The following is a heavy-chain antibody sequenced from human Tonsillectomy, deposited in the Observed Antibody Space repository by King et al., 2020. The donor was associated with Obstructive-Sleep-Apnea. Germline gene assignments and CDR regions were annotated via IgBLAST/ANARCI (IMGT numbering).Heavy chain of an antibody. D-gene: IGHD5-12*01. CDR2: ITRSSNTI. Sequence: QLVQSGGGLVQPGGSLRLSCAASGFTFSSYSMNWVRQAPGKGLEWVSYITRSSNTIYYADSVGGRFTISRDNAKNSLYLQMNSLRAEDTAVYYCARDSGDSGYDSRPIWGQGILVTVSS. CDR3: ARDSGDSGYDSRPI. J-gene: IGHJ4*02. CDR1: GFTFSSYS. V-gene: IGHV3-48*04.